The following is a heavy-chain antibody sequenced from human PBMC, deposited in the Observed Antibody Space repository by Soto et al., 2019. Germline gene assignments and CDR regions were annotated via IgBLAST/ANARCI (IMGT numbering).Heavy chain of an antibody. CDR3: ARGSSIAGLYYGMDV. J-gene: IGHJ6*02. CDR1: CASLSRGGYY. Sequence: TLSLPRPVFCASLSRGGYYRSLIRPQPRKGLEWIGYDYYSGITYYNPSLKSRVTISLDTSKNQFSLKLSSVTAADTAVYYCARGSSIAGLYYGMDVWGQGTTVTVSS. CDR2: DYYSGIT. V-gene: IGHV4-31*03. D-gene: IGHD6-6*01.